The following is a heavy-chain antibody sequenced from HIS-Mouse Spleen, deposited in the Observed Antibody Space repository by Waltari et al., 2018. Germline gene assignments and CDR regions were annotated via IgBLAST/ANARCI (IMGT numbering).Heavy chain of an antibody. Sequence: QVQLQESGPGLVKPLETLSLTCTVSGGSISSYYWSWIRQPAGKGRAWIGRIYTSGSTNYNPSLKSRVTMSVDTSKNQFSLKLSSVTAADTAVYYCARDFHDFWSGYYGGDKKHDAFDIWGQGTMVTVSS. CDR1: GGSISSYY. V-gene: IGHV4-4*07. J-gene: IGHJ3*02. CDR3: ARDFHDFWSGYYGGDKKHDAFDI. CDR2: IYTSGST. D-gene: IGHD3-3*01.